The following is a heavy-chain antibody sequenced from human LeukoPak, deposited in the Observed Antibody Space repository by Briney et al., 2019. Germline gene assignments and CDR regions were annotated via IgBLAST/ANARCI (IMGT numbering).Heavy chain of an antibody. V-gene: IGHV3-43*01. CDR2: ISWDDTGT. CDR1: GFTFDDYT. J-gene: IGHJ4*01. D-gene: IGHD6-19*01. Sequence: GGSLRLSCAASGFTFDDYTMHWVRQAPGKGLEWVSLISWDDTGTYYADSVKGRFTISRDNAKNSLYLHMNSLRAEDTAVYYCARAPSSSNLLVFDYWGHGTLVTVSS. CDR3: ARAPSSSNLLVFDY.